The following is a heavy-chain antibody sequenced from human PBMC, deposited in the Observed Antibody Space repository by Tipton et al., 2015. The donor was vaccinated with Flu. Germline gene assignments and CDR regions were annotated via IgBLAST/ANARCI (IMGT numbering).Heavy chain of an antibody. D-gene: IGHD2-8*01. V-gene: IGHV1-69*01. CDR2: IIPKFGTA. J-gene: IGHJ2*01. CDR3: ARDANGPNYWFFDL. Sequence: QLVQSGAEVKKPGSSVKVSCQASGDTFNSRAISWVRQVPGQGLEWVGGIIPKFGTANYAQKFHGRVSLSADASTSTVSMELRSLRHDDTATYYCARDANGPNYWFFDLWGRGTPVTVSS. CDR1: GDTFNSRA.